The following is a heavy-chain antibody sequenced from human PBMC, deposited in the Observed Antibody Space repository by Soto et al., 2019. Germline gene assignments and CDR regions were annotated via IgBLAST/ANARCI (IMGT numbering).Heavy chain of an antibody. Sequence: QITLNESGPTVVRPTETLTLTCRFSGFSLTTSGVGVGWVRQSPGKAPEWLALIYWDDDKRYSESLKSRLTITKEHSKNQVVLTVANLDPTETATYFCAHRVLRTVFGLVTTTAIYFDFWGQGTPVAVSS. CDR2: IYWDDDK. D-gene: IGHD3-3*01. V-gene: IGHV2-5*02. J-gene: IGHJ4*02. CDR3: AHRVLRTVFGLVTTTAIYFDF. CDR1: GFSLTTSGVG.